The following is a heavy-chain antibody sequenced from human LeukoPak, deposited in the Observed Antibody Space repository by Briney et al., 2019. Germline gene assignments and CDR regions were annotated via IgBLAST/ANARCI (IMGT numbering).Heavy chain of an antibody. Sequence: PGGSLRLSCAASGFTFSSYAMSWVRQAPGKGLEWVSAISGSGGSTYYADSVKGRFTISRDNAKNTLYLQMNSLRAEDTAVYYCGSPSLVIPAATGFHFDYWGQGTLVTVSS. CDR3: GSPSLVIPAATGFHFDY. CDR2: ISGSGGST. D-gene: IGHD2-2*01. V-gene: IGHV3-23*01. CDR1: GFTFSSYA. J-gene: IGHJ4*02.